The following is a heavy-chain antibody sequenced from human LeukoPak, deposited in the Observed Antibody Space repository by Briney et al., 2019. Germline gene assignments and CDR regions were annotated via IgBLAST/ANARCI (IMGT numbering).Heavy chain of an antibody. D-gene: IGHD6-13*01. Sequence: GGSLRLSCAASGFTFSYYSMNWVRQAPGRGLEWVSCISSSSSLIFYSDSVRGRFTISRDNAKNLLYLHINSLRVEDTAVYYCAKVDTGDYSSSPVPYYNYYMNVWGKGTTVTVSS. CDR2: ISSSSSLI. CDR1: GFTFSYYS. J-gene: IGHJ6*03. V-gene: IGHV3-21*01. CDR3: AKVDTGDYSSSPVPYYNYYMNV.